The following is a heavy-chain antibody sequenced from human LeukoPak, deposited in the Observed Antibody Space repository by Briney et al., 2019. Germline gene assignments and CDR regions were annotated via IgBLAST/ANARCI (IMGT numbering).Heavy chain of an antibody. D-gene: IGHD4-11*01. J-gene: IGHJ6*02. CDR3: ARDRLVTTPYYYYGMDV. CDR1: GGSISSGDYY. Sequence: SEILSLTCTVSGGSISSGDYYWSWIRQPPGKGLEWIGYIYYSGSTYYNPSLKSRVTISVDTSKNQFSLKLSSVTAADTAVYYCARDRLVTTPYYYYGMDVWGQGTTVTVSS. CDR2: IYYSGST. V-gene: IGHV4-30-4*01.